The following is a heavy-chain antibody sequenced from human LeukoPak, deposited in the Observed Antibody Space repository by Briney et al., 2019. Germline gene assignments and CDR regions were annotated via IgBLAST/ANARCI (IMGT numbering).Heavy chain of an antibody. J-gene: IGHJ6*03. CDR1: GASISSYY. V-gene: IGHV4-4*07. CDR2: IYVTGST. CDR3: ARAVGSGSFQTYYYYMDV. D-gene: IGHD3-10*01. Sequence: SETLSLTCTVSGASISSYYWSWIRQPAGKALEWIGRIYVTGSTTYNPSLESRVTMSVDTSKNQFSLKLSSVTAADTAVYYCARAVGSGSFQTYYYYMDVWGKGTTVTISS.